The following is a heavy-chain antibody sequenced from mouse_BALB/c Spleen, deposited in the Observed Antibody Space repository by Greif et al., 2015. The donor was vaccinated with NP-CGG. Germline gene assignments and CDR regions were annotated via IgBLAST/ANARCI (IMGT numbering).Heavy chain of an antibody. CDR1: GFTFTDYY. D-gene: IGHD4-1*01. CDR2: IRNKANGYTT. CDR3: ARDTGILHWYFDV. J-gene: IGHJ1*01. Sequence: EVMLVESGGGLVQPGGSLRLSCATSGFTFTDYYMSWVRQPPGKALEWLGFIRNKANGYTTEYSASVKGRFTISRDNSQSVLYLQMNTLRAEDSATYYCARDTGILHWYFDVWGAGTTVTVSS. V-gene: IGHV7-3*02.